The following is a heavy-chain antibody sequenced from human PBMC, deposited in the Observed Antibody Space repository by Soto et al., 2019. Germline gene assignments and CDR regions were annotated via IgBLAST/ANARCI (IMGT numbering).Heavy chain of an antibody. CDR1: GGTFSSYA. J-gene: IGHJ6*02. CDR3: ARAGGDYGDYYYYYGMDV. V-gene: IGHV1-69*01. CDR2: VIPIFGTA. Sequence: QVQLVQSGAEVKKPGSSVKVSCKASGGTFSSYAISWVRQAPGQGLEWMGGVIPIFGTANYAQKFQGRVTITADESTSTAYMELSSLRSEDTAVYYWARAGGDYGDYYYYYGMDVWGQGTTVTVSS. D-gene: IGHD4-17*01.